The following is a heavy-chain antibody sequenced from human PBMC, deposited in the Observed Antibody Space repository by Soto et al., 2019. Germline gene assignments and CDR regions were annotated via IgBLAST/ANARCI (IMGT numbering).Heavy chain of an antibody. CDR3: ARQTDLAAAGTLDYGMDV. V-gene: IGHV5-10-1*01. CDR2: IDPSDSYT. CDR1: GYSSTSYW. Sequence: GESLKISCKGSGYSSTSYWISRGRNMPTNGLEWMGRIDPSDSYTNCSPSFQGHVTISADKSISTAYLQWSSLKASDTAMYYCARQTDLAAAGTLDYGMDVWGQGTTVTVSS. J-gene: IGHJ6*02. D-gene: IGHD6-13*01.